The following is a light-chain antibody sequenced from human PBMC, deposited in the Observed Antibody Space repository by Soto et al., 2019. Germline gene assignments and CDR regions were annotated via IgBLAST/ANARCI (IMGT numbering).Light chain of an antibody. Sequence: QSALTQPPSASGSPGQSVTISCTGTSSDVGAYNYLSWYQQHPGKAPKLMIYEVSKRPPGVPDRFSGSKSGNTASLTVSGLQAEDEADYYCSSYAGSNKYVLGTGTKLPS. CDR3: SSYAGSNKYV. CDR1: SSDVGAYNY. CDR2: EVS. J-gene: IGLJ1*01. V-gene: IGLV2-8*01.